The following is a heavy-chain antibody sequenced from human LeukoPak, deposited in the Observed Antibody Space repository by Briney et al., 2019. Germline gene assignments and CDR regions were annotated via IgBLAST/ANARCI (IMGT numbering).Heavy chain of an antibody. J-gene: IGHJ4*02. CDR2: ISSSATTI. D-gene: IGHD1-1*01. Sequence: GGSLRLSCAASGFTFSSYEMNWVRQAPGKGLEWISYISSSATTIYYADSVKGRFTISRDNAKNSLYLQMNSLTAEDTAVYYCARDGAIWNDVGHDYWGQGTLVTVSS. CDR3: ARDGAIWNDVGHDY. V-gene: IGHV3-48*03. CDR1: GFTFSSYE.